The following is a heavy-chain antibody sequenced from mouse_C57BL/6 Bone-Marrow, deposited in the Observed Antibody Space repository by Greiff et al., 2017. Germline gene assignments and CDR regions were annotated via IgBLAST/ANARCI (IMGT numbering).Heavy chain of an antibody. J-gene: IGHJ2*01. CDR3: SRPDSGMVDFDY. Sequence: VQLQQSGPELVKPGASVKISCKASGYSFTGYYMNWVKQSPEKSLEWIGEINPSTGGITCNQKFKAKATLTVDKSSSTAYMQLKSLTSEDSAVYDCSRPDSGMVDFDYWGQGTALTVSA. V-gene: IGHV1-42*01. CDR2: INPSTGGI. CDR1: GYSFTGYY. D-gene: IGHD1-1*02.